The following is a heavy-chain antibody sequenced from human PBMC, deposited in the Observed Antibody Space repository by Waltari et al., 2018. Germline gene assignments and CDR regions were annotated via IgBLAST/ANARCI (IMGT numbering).Heavy chain of an antibody. J-gene: IGHJ4*02. D-gene: IGHD6-13*01. CDR3: ARGEQLAQVLYYYFDY. Sequence: QVQLQQWGAGLLKPSETLSLTCAVYGGSFSGYYWSWIRQPPGKGLEWIGEINHSGSTNYNPSLKSRVTISVDTSKNQFSLKLSSVTAADTAVYYCARGEQLAQVLYYYFDYWGQGTLVTVSS. V-gene: IGHV4-34*01. CDR2: INHSGST. CDR1: GGSFSGYY.